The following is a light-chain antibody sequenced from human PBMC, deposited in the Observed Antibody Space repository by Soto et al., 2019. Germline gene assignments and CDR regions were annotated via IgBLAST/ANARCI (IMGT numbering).Light chain of an antibody. CDR3: QTWGTGIPWV. CDR1: SGHSSYA. V-gene: IGLV4-69*01. Sequence: QSVLTQSPSASASLGASVKLTCTLSSGHSSYAIAWHQQQPEKGPRYLMKLNSDGSHSKGDGIPDRFSGPSSGAERYLTISSLQSEDEADYYCQTWGTGIPWVFGGGTKVTVL. J-gene: IGLJ3*02. CDR2: LNSDGSH.